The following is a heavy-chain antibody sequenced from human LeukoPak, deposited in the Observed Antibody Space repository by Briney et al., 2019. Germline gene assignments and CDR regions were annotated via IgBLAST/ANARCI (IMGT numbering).Heavy chain of an antibody. Sequence: PGGSLRLSCAASGFTFSSYGMHWVRQAPGKELEWVAVISYDGSNKYYADSVKGRFTISRDNSKNTLYLQMNSLRAVDTAVYYCARVGLPYCSSTSCYSYFDYWGQGTLVTVSS. J-gene: IGHJ4*02. CDR3: ARVGLPYCSSTSCYSYFDY. CDR2: ISYDGSNK. CDR1: GFTFSSYG. V-gene: IGHV3-30*03. D-gene: IGHD2-2*01.